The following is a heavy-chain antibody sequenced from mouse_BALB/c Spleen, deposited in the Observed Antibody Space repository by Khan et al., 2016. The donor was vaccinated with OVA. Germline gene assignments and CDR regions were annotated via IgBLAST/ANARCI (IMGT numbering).Heavy chain of an antibody. J-gene: IGHJ1*01. V-gene: IGHV3-6*02. D-gene: IGHD1-1*01. CDR1: GYSITSAYC. Sequence: VQLQQSGPGLVKPSQSLSLTCSVTGYSITSAYCWNWIRQFPGNKLEWMGYIRYDVSNNYNPSLQNRISIPRDTSKNQFFLKLNSVTTEDTDTYDCARGWVVVSYWYFDVWGAGTTVTVSS. CDR2: IRYDVSN. CDR3: ARGWVVVSYWYFDV.